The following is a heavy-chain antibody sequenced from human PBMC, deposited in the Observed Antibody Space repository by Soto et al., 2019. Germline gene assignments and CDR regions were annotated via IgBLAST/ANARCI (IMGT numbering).Heavy chain of an antibody. J-gene: IGHJ3*02. V-gene: IGHV1-18*01. D-gene: IGHD3-9*01. Sequence: VKVSCKASGYTFTGFGFSWVRQAPGQGLEWLGWISAYNGNTNYAQKLQDRVTMTTDTSTRTAYMDLRSLRSDDTAVYYCARDVANYYDTQTGTNAFDMWGQGTMVTVSS. CDR1: GYTFTGFG. CDR2: ISAYNGNT. CDR3: ARDVANYYDTQTGTNAFDM.